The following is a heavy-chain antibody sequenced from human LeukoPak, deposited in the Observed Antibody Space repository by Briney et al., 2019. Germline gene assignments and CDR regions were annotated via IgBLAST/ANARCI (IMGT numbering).Heavy chain of an antibody. CDR2: ISSSSSYI. CDR1: GFTFSSYS. CDR3: ARARGSGYFWFDP. Sequence: GGSLRLSCAASGFTFSSYSMNWVRQAPGKGLEWVSSISSSSSYIYYADSVKGRFTISRDNAKNSLYLQMNSLRAEDTAVYYCARARGSGYFWFDPWGQGTLVTVSS. J-gene: IGHJ5*02. D-gene: IGHD3-3*01. V-gene: IGHV3-21*01.